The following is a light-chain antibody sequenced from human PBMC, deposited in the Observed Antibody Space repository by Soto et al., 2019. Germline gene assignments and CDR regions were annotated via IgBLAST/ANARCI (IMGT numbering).Light chain of an antibody. CDR3: GADHGSGSNFVLV. Sequence: QLVLTQPPSASASLGASVTLTCTLSSGYSNYKVDWYQQRPGKGPRFVMRVGTGVIVGSKGDGIPDRFSVLGSGLNRYLTIKNIQEEDESDYHCGADHGSGSNFVLVFGGGTKVTVL. CDR2: VGTGVIVG. J-gene: IGLJ2*01. V-gene: IGLV9-49*01. CDR1: SGYSNYK.